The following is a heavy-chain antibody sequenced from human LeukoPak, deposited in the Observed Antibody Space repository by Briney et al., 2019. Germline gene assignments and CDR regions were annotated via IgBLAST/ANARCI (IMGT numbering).Heavy chain of an antibody. V-gene: IGHV4-34*01. Sequence: PSETLSLTCAVYGGSFSGYYWSWIRQPPGKGLEWIGEINHSGSTNYNPSLKSRVTISVDTSKNQFSLKLSSVTAADTAVYYCARGSAVAGIVDYWGHGTLVTVSS. D-gene: IGHD6-19*01. CDR3: ARGSAVAGIVDY. CDR1: GGSFSGYY. J-gene: IGHJ4*01. CDR2: INHSGST.